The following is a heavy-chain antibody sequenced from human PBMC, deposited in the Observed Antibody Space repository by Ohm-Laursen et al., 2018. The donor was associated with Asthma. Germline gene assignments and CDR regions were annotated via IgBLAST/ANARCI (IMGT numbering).Heavy chain of an antibody. J-gene: IGHJ3*02. CDR3: ARVVLDRAFDI. CDR2: INSVFGTS. Sequence: ASVKVSCKSLGGTLGTSVIGWVRQAPGQGLEWLGGINSVFGTSTYAQKFHDRFTITADESTSTVYITLSSLTSEDTAVYYCARVVLDRAFDIWGQGTMVTVSS. D-gene: IGHD1-14*01. CDR1: GGTLGTSV. V-gene: IGHV1-69*13.